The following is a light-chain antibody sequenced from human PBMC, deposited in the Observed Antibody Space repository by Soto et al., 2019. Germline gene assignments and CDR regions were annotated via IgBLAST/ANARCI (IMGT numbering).Light chain of an antibody. CDR2: KAS. J-gene: IGKJ1*01. CDR1: QTINSW. CDR3: QHYYSYSEA. Sequence: DIQMTQSPSTLSGSVGDRVTITCRASQTINSWLAWYQQKPGKAPKLLLYKASTFESGVPSRFSGSGSGTEFTLTISSLQPDDFATYYCQHYYSYSEAFGQGTKVEL. V-gene: IGKV1-5*03.